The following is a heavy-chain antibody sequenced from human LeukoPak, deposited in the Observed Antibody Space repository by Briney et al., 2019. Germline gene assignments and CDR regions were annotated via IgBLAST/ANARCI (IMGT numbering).Heavy chain of an antibody. CDR2: INPNSGGT. D-gene: IGHD1-1*01. CDR3: ARRSVHSGAFDI. V-gene: IGHV1-2*02. Sequence: ASVKVSCKASGYTFTGYYMHWVRQAPGQGLECMGWINPNSGGTNYAQKFQGRVTMTRDTSISTAYMELRSLRSDDTAVYYCARRSVHSGAFDIWGQGTMVTVSS. J-gene: IGHJ3*02. CDR1: GYTFTGYY.